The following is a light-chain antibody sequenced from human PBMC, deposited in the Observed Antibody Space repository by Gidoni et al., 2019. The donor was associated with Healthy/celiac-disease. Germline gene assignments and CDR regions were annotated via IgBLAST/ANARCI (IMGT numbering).Light chain of an antibody. CDR1: QSVSSSY. J-gene: IGKJ2*02. CDR3: QQYGSSPRT. V-gene: IGKV3-20*01. CDR2: GAS. Sequence: EIVLPQSPGTLSLSPGERATLSCRASQSVSSSYLAWYQQKPGQAPRLLIYGASSRATGIPDRFSGSGSGTDFTLTISRLEPEDCAVYYCQQYGSSPRTFXHXTKLXIK.